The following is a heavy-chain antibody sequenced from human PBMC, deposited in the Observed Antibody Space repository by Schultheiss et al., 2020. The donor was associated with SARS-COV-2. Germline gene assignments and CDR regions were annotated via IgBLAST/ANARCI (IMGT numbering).Heavy chain of an antibody. J-gene: IGHJ4*02. CDR1: GGTFSSYA. CDR2: IIPIFGTA. CDR3: ATDTTSFYHFDH. Sequence: SVKVSCKASGGTFSSYAISWVRQAPGQGLEWMGGIIPIFGTANYAQKFQGRVTVTTDTSTNTAYMELRSLRSDDTAVYYCATDTTSFYHFDHWGQGTLVTVSS. D-gene: IGHD2/OR15-2a*01. V-gene: IGHV1-69*05.